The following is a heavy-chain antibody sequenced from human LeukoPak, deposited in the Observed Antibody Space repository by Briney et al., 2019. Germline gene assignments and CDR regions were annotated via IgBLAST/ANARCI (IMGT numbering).Heavy chain of an antibody. D-gene: IGHD6-6*01. J-gene: IGHJ4*02. CDR3: ARAGFALAPHRGTPFDY. Sequence: PSETLSLTCAVYGGSFSGYYWSWIRQPPGKGLEWIGEINHSGSTKYNPSLKSRVTISVDTSKNQFSLKLTSVTAADTAVYYCARAGFALAPHRGTPFDYWGQGTLVTVSS. CDR2: INHSGST. CDR1: GGSFSGYY. V-gene: IGHV4-34*01.